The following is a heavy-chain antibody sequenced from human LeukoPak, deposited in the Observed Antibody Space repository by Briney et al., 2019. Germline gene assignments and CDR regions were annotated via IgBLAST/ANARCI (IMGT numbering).Heavy chain of an antibody. Sequence: PGGSLRLSCAASGFTFSSYAMSWVRQAPGKGLEWVAVISYDGSNKYYADSVKGRFTISRDNSKNTLYLQMNSLRAEDTAVYYCARGFYDSSGYFPDWGQGTLVTVSS. J-gene: IGHJ4*02. D-gene: IGHD3-22*01. CDR1: GFTFSSYA. CDR3: ARGFYDSSGYFPD. V-gene: IGHV3-30*04. CDR2: ISYDGSNK.